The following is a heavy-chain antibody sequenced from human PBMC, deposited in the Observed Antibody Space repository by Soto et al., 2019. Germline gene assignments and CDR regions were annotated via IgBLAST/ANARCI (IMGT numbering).Heavy chain of an antibody. D-gene: IGHD5-12*01. Sequence: SETLSLTCTVSGGSISSYYWSWIRQPPGKGLEWIGYIYYSGSTNYNPSLKSRVTISVDTSKNQFSLKLSSVTAADTAVYYCARHVGGGYDSMDYFDYWGQGTQVTVSS. CDR1: GGSISSYY. V-gene: IGHV4-59*08. J-gene: IGHJ4*02. CDR2: IYYSGST. CDR3: ARHVGGGYDSMDYFDY.